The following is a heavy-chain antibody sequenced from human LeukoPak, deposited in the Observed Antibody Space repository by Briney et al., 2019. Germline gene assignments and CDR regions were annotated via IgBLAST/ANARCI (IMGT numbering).Heavy chain of an antibody. D-gene: IGHD5-18*01. J-gene: IGHJ4*02. Sequence: PSETLSLTCTVSGGSISSSSYYWGWIRQPPGKGLEWIGSIYYSGSTYYNPSLKSRVTISVDTSKNQFSLELSSVTAADTAVYYCARHSCYGCPYFDYWGQGTLVTVSS. CDR2: IYYSGST. V-gene: IGHV4-39*01. CDR1: GGSISSSSYY. CDR3: ARHSCYGCPYFDY.